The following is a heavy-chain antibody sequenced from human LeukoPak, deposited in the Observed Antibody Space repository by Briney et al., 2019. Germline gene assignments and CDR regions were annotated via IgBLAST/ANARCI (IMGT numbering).Heavy chain of an antibody. V-gene: IGHV3-7*03. J-gene: IGHJ6*04. D-gene: IGHD5-18*01. CDR2: IYLDGSRA. Sequence: GGSLRLSCAVSGFTFTNYWMSWARQSPGKGLEWVANIYLDGSRAYYADSVKGRFTISRDNSKNTLYLQMNSLRAEDTAVYYCAKDPVTAMTSFVDVWGKGTTVTISS. CDR1: GFTFTNYW. CDR3: AKDPVTAMTSFVDV.